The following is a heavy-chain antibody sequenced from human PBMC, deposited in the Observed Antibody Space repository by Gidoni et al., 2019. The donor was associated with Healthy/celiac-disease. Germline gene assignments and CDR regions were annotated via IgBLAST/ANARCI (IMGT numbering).Heavy chain of an antibody. V-gene: IGHV3-30*03. CDR1: GFTFSSYG. J-gene: IGHJ3*02. D-gene: IGHD3-10*01. CDR2: ISYDGSNK. Sequence: QVQLVESGGGVVQPGRSLSRSCAASGFTFSSYGMHWVRQAPGKGLEWVAVISYDGSNKYYADSVKGRFTISRDNSKNTLYLQMNSLRAEDTAVYYCATTSRFGELLDAFDIWGQGTMVTVSS. CDR3: ATTSRFGELLDAFDI.